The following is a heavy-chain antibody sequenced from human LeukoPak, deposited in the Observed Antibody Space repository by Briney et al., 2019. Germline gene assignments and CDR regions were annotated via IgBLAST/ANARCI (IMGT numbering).Heavy chain of an antibody. CDR1: GGSISSSSYY. D-gene: IGHD5-18*01. Sequence: SETLSLTCTVSGGSISSSSYYWGWIRQPPGKGLEWIGSIYYSGSTYYNPSLKSRVTISVDTSKNQFSLKLSSVTAADTAVYYCAKDKVQLWLQVDYMDVWGKGTTVTVSS. J-gene: IGHJ6*03. CDR3: AKDKVQLWLQVDYMDV. V-gene: IGHV4-39*07. CDR2: IYYSGST.